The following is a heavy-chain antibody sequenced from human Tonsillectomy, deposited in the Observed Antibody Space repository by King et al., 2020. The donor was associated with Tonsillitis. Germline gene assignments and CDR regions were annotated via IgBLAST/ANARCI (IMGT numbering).Heavy chain of an antibody. V-gene: IGHV5-10-1*03. J-gene: IGHJ6*03. D-gene: IGHD6-13*01. CDR2: IDPSDSHT. CDR1: GYSFTSYW. Sequence: VQLVESGAEVKKPGESLRISCKGSGYSFTSYWINWVRQMPGKGLEWMGRIDPSDSHTNYSPSFQGHVSFSANNSISTAYLQWSSLKAPDTAIYYCARSEQELSTYYYYYYMDVWGKGTTVTVSS. CDR3: ARSEQELSTYYYYYYMDV.